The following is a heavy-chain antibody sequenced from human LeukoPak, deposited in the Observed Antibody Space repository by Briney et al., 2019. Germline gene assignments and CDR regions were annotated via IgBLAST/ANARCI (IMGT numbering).Heavy chain of an antibody. J-gene: IGHJ5*02. CDR3: ANGIPYSGSYLGAWFDP. CDR1: GGSISSGSYY. CDR2: IYTSGST. Sequence: PSETLSLTCTVSGGSISSGSYYWSWIRQPAGKGLEWIGRIYTSGSTNYNPSLESRVTISVDTSKNQFSLKLSSVTAADTAVYYCANGIPYSGSYLGAWFDPWGQGTLVTVSS. D-gene: IGHD1-26*01. V-gene: IGHV4-61*02.